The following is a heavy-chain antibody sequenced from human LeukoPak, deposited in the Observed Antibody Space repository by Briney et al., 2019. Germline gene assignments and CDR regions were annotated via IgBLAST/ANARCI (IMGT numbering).Heavy chain of an antibody. D-gene: IGHD3-3*01. V-gene: IGHV3-23*01. CDR2: SGSGGST. CDR1: GFTFSSYD. CDR3: AKDFTSGYYPTS. Sequence: PGGSLRLFCAASGFTFSSYDMSWVRQAPGKGLEWVSGSGSGGSTYYADSVKGRFTISRDNSKNTLYLQMNSLRAEDTAVYYCAKDFTSGYYPTSRGQGTLVTVSS. J-gene: IGHJ4*02.